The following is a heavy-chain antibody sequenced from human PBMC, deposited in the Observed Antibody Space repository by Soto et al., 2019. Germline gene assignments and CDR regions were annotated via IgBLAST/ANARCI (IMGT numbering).Heavy chain of an antibody. CDR3: ATGNIDFWSGYKYFYYGMDV. V-gene: IGHV4-39*02. D-gene: IGHD3-3*01. CDR1: GGSVRSSNYY. Sequence: SETLSLTCTVSGGSVRSSNYYWAWIRQPPGKGLEWIGRISYGGNTYSNPSLKSRLTISVDTSNNHISLRLSSVTAADTAIYYCATGNIDFWSGYKYFYYGMDVWGQGTTVTVSS. CDR2: ISYGGNT. J-gene: IGHJ6*02.